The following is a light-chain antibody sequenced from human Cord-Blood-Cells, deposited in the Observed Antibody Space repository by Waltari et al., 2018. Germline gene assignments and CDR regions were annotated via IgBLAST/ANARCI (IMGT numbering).Light chain of an antibody. Sequence: QSALTQPPSVSGSPGQSITISCTGTSSDVGGYNYVSWYQQHPGKAPKLMIYDVSNRPSGVSNRFSGSKSGNTASLTISRLQAEDEADYYCSSYTSSSTNYVFGTGTKVTVL. V-gene: IGLV2-14*01. CDR3: SSYTSSSTNYV. CDR2: DVS. J-gene: IGLJ1*01. CDR1: SSDVGGYNY.